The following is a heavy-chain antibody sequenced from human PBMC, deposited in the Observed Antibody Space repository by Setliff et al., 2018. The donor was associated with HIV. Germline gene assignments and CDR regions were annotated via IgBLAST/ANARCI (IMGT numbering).Heavy chain of an antibody. V-gene: IGHV4-59*08. J-gene: IGHJ4*02. Sequence: ETLSLTCSVSGGSVNSYRWSWIRQPPGKGLEWIGYIYKSGTTNYSPSLKSRVTISASPSKNQFSLKLTSVTAADTAVYYCGRLSETAMASFDSWGQGILVTVSS. CDR2: IYKSGTT. CDR3: GRLSETAMASFDS. D-gene: IGHD2-21*02. CDR1: GGSVNSYR.